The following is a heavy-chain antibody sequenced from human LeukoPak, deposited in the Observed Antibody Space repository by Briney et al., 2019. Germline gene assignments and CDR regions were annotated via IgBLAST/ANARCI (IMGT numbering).Heavy chain of an antibody. CDR1: GGSFSGYY. CDR2: INHSGST. D-gene: IGHD6-19*01. CDR3: ARGTDSSGWYDYYYYGMDV. V-gene: IGHV4-34*01. J-gene: IGHJ6*02. Sequence: SETLSLTCAVYGGSFSGYYWSWIRQPPGKGLEWIGEINHSGSTNYNPSLKSRVTISVDTSMNQFSLKLSSVTAADTAVYYCARGTDSSGWYDYYYYGMDVWGQGTTVTVSS.